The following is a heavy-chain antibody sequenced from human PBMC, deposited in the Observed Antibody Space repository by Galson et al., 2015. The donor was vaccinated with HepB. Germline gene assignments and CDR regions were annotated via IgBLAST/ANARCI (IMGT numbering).Heavy chain of an antibody. CDR2: IYPDDSDS. Sequence: QSGAEVKKPGESLKISCKGSGYSFTSHWIAWVRQMPGKGLEWMGIIYPDDSDSRYSPSFQGQVTISADKSISTAYLQWSSLKASDTAMYYCARSPAMVKAAGNWFDPWGQGTLVTVSS. J-gene: IGHJ5*02. CDR3: ARSPAMVKAAGNWFDP. CDR1: GYSFTSHW. V-gene: IGHV5-51*01. D-gene: IGHD5-18*01.